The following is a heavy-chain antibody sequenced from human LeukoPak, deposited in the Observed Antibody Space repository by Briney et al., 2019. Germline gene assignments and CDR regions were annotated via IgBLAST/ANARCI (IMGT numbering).Heavy chain of an antibody. V-gene: IGHV4-34*01. J-gene: IGHJ4*02. Sequence: SETLSLTCAVYGGSFSGYYWSWIRQPPGKGLEGIGEINHSGSTNYNPSLKSRVTISVDTSKNQFSLKLSSVTAADTAVYYCARVRPDYYDSSGYVDYWGQGTLVTVSS. CDR2: INHSGST. CDR1: GGSFSGYY. CDR3: ARVRPDYYDSSGYVDY. D-gene: IGHD3-22*01.